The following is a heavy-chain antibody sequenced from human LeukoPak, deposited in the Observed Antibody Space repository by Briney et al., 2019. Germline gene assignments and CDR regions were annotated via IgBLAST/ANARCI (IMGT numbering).Heavy chain of an antibody. Sequence: ASVKVSCKVSGYTLTELSMHWVRQAPGKGLEWMGGFDPEDGETIYAQKFQGRVTMTEDTSTDTAYMELSSLRSEDTAVYYCATVPLAAGYMDVWGKGTTVTVSS. D-gene: IGHD6-13*01. J-gene: IGHJ6*03. CDR1: GYTLTELS. CDR3: ATVPLAAGYMDV. CDR2: FDPEDGET. V-gene: IGHV1-24*01.